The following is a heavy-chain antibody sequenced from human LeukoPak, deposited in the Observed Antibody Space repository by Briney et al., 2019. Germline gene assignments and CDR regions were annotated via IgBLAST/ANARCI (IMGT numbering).Heavy chain of an antibody. Sequence: GGSLRLSCAASGFTFSSYGMHWVRQAPGKGLEWVAVIWYDGSNKYYADSVKGRFTISRDNSKNTLYLQMNSLRAEDTAVYYCAREATVETYFDYWGQGTLVTVSS. J-gene: IGHJ4*02. CDR2: IWYDGSNK. CDR1: GFTFSSYG. D-gene: IGHD4-17*01. CDR3: AREATVETYFDY. V-gene: IGHV3-33*01.